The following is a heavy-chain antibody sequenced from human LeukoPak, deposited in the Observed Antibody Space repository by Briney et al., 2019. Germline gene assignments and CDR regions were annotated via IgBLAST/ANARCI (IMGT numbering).Heavy chain of an antibody. CDR3: ARAVGNMYYYDSSGYYPFDY. CDR2: ISSSGSTI. J-gene: IGHJ4*02. V-gene: IGHV3-48*03. Sequence: GGSLRLSCAASGFTVSSNYMNWVRQAPGKGLEWVSYISSSGSTIYYADSVKGRFTISRDNAKNSLYLQMNSLRAEDTAVYYCARAVGNMYYYDSSGYYPFDYWGQGTLVTVSS. D-gene: IGHD3-22*01. CDR1: GFTVSSNY.